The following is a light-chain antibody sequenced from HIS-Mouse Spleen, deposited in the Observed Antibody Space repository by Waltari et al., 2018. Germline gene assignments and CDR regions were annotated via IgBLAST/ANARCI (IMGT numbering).Light chain of an antibody. CDR1: SSDVGGYNY. Sequence: QSALTQPASVSGSPGQSITISCTGTSSDVGGYNYVSWYQQHPGKAPKLMTYEVSMRPSGVSSRCAGSKAGNTASLTISGLQAEDEADYYCSSYTSSSTLVFGGGTKLTVL. J-gene: IGLJ2*01. CDR2: EVS. CDR3: SSYTSSSTLV. V-gene: IGLV2-14*01.